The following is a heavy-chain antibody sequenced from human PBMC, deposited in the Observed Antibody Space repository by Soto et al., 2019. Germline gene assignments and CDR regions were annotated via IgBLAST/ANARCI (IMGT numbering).Heavy chain of an antibody. V-gene: IGHV3-15*05. CDR3: AADAYCSSNSCPGAFDI. CDR2: IKRKTDGGTT. CDR1: GFTFSHVW. J-gene: IGHJ3*02. Sequence: EVQLVESGGGMVKPGGSLRLSCAASGFTFSHVWMTWVRQAPGKGLEWVGRIKRKTDGGTTDYAAPVKGRFTISRDDLKNTLYLQMNSLKIEDTAVYYCAADAYCSSNSCPGAFDIWCQGTMVAVSS. D-gene: IGHD2-2*01.